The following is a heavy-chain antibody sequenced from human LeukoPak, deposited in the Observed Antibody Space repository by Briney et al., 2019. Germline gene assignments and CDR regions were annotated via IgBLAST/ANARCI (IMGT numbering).Heavy chain of an antibody. Sequence: GRSLRLSCAASGFTFSSYAMHWVRQAPGKGLEWVAVISYVGSNKYYADSVKGRFTISRDNSKNTLYLQMNSLRAEDTAVYYCARHYNSIAAAGPPDYWGQGTLVTVSS. J-gene: IGHJ4*02. CDR3: ARHYNSIAAAGPPDY. V-gene: IGHV3-30*01. CDR2: ISYVGSNK. D-gene: IGHD6-13*01. CDR1: GFTFSSYA.